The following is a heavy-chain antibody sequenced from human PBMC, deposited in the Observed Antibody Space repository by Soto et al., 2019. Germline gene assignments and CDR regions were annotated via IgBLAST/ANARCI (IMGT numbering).Heavy chain of an antibody. J-gene: IGHJ4*02. V-gene: IGHV4-59*01. CDR3: AREQPSVAGAFDY. CDR1: GDSISSYY. D-gene: IGHD6-19*01. CDR2: IYYSGST. Sequence: SETLSLTCAVSGDSISSYYWSWIRQPPGKGLEWIGYIYYSGSTNYNPSLKSRVTISVDTSKNQFSLKLSSVTAADTAVHYCAREQPSVAGAFDYWGQGTLVTVSS.